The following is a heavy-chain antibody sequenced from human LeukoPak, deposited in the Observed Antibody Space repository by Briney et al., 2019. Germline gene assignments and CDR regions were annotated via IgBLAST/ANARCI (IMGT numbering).Heavy chain of an antibody. CDR3: ARDHLWSFDY. V-gene: IGHV3-48*04. D-gene: IGHD3-10*01. CDR1: GFTFSAYS. Sequence: GGSLRLSCAASGFTFSAYSVNWVRQAPGKALEWVSYIGADSAMYYADSVKGRFTISRDNAKNSLYLQMNSLRAEDTAVYYCARDHLWSFDYWGRGTLVTVSS. CDR2: IGADSAM. J-gene: IGHJ4*02.